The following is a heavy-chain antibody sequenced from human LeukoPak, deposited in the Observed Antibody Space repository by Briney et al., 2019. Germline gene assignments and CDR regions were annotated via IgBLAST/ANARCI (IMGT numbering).Heavy chain of an antibody. CDR1: GYTFTSYD. J-gene: IGHJ3*01. Sequence: ASVKVSCKASGYTFTSYDINWVRQAPGQGLEWMGRIIPTLGIANYAQKFQGRVTITADKSTSTAYMELSSLRSEDTAVYYCARVRGSYPLWGQGTMVTVSS. CDR3: ARVRGSYPL. CDR2: IIPTLGIA. D-gene: IGHD1-26*01. V-gene: IGHV1-69*04.